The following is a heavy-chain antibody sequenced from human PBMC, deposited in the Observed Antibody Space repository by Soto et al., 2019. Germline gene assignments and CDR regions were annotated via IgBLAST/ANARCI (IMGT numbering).Heavy chain of an antibody. J-gene: IGHJ4*02. Sequence: SETLSLTCTVSGGSISSSSYYWGWIRQPPGKGLEWIGSIYYSGSTYYNPSLKSRVTISVDTSKNQFSLKLSSVTAADTAVYYCARQAPNVHLFDYWGQGTLVTVSS. CDR3: ARQAPNVHLFDY. V-gene: IGHV4-39*01. D-gene: IGHD1-1*01. CDR1: GGSISSSSYY. CDR2: IYYSGST.